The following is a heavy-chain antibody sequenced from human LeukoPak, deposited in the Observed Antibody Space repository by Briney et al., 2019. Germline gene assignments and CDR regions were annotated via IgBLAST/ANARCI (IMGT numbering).Heavy chain of an antibody. D-gene: IGHD4-17*01. CDR1: GFTFDDYA. CDR2: TSWNSGSI. V-gene: IGHV3-9*01. Sequence: TGGSLRLSCAASGFTFDDYAMHWVRHAPGKGLEWVSGTSWNSGSIAYADSVKGRFTISRDNAKNSLYLQMNSLRAEDTALYYCAKGSATVTTVGGFDYWGQGTLVTVSS. J-gene: IGHJ4*02. CDR3: AKGSATVTTVGGFDY.